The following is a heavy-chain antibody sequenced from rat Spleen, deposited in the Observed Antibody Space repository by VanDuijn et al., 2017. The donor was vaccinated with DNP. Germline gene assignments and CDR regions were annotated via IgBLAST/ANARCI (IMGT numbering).Heavy chain of an antibody. D-gene: IGHD4-3*01. Sequence: EVQLVESGGDLVQPGRSLKLSCAASGFTFSDYYMAWVRQTPTEGLAWVAYIGYDGDSNYNGDSVQGRFTISRDNGENTLYLQMDSLRSEDMATYYCARWYNSGYYFDYWGQGVMVTVSS. CDR3: ARWYNSGYYFDY. J-gene: IGHJ2*01. CDR1: GFTFSDYY. CDR2: IGYDGDSN. V-gene: IGHV5-22*01.